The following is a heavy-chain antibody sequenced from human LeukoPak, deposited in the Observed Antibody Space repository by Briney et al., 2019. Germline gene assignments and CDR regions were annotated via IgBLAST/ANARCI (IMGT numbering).Heavy chain of an antibody. D-gene: IGHD3-9*01. J-gene: IGHJ4*02. CDR3: ARRLRYFDWLFDY. Sequence: ASVKVSCKASGYIFTSYDINWVRQATGQGLEWMGWMNPDSGNTGYAQKFQGRVTMTRNTSISTAYMELSSLRSEDTAVYYCARRLRYFDWLFDYWGQGTLVTVSS. V-gene: IGHV1-8*01. CDR1: GYIFTSYD. CDR2: MNPDSGNT.